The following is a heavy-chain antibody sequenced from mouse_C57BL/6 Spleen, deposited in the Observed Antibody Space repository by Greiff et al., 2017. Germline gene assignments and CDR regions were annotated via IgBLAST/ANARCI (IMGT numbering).Heavy chain of an antibody. V-gene: IGHV2-6*03. CDR1: GFSLTSYG. J-gene: IGHJ4*01. Sequence: VKLVESGPGLVAPSQSLSITCTVSGFSLTSYGVHWVRQPPGKGLEWLVVIWSDGSTTYNSARKSRLSNSKDNSKSQVFLNMSSLQTDDTAMYYCARDGDYDGYYAMDYWGQGTSVTVSS. D-gene: IGHD2-4*01. CDR3: ARDGDYDGYYAMDY. CDR2: IWSDGST.